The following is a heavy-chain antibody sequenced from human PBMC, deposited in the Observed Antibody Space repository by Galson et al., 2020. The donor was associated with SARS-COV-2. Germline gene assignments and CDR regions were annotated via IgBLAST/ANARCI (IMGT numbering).Heavy chain of an antibody. CDR1: GFTFSTYA. Sequence: QLGESLKISCAASGFTFSTYAMHWVRQAPGKGLEWVAVISYDGSNKYYADSVKGRFTISRDNSKNTLYLQMNSLRAEDTAVYYCARDSSAYRFFADYWGQGTLVTVSS. CDR2: ISYDGSNK. CDR3: ARDSSAYRFFADY. J-gene: IGHJ4*02. V-gene: IGHV3-30*04. D-gene: IGHD3-22*01.